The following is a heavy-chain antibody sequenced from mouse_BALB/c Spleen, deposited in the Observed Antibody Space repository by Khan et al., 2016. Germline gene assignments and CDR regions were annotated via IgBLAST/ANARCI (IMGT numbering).Heavy chain of an antibody. D-gene: IGHD1-2*01. CDR3: VAEGRLQDY. J-gene: IGHJ2*01. V-gene: IGHV1-77*01. Sequence: QVRLQQSGAELARPGASVKLSCKASGYTFTASYINWVNQRTGRGLEWFGEFFPGSGNTYYNENFKDKAPMTADKSSSPASMQLSSLTSEDSAVYFCVAEGRLQDYWGQGTTLTVSS. CDR1: GYTFTASY. CDR2: FFPGSGNT.